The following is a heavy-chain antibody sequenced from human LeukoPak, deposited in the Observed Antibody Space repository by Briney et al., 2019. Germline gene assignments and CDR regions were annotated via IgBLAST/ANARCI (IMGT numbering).Heavy chain of an antibody. CDR3: AKGPVGVTTRNYFDY. V-gene: IGHV3-23*01. Sequence: GGSLRLSCAASGFTFSNYAMTWVRQAPGKGLEWVSIISGSGGSTYYADSVKGRFTISRDNSKNTLYLQMNSLRADNTALYYCAKGPVGVTTRNYFDYWGQGTLVTVSS. CDR1: GFTFSNYA. D-gene: IGHD1-26*01. J-gene: IGHJ4*02. CDR2: ISGSGGST.